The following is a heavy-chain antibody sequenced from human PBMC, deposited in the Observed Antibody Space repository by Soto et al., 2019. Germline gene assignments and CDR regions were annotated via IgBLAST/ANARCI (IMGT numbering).Heavy chain of an antibody. V-gene: IGHV5-10-1*01. Sequence: GESLKTSCKGPGYSFTSYWISRVRQMPGKGLEWMGRIDPSDSYTNYSPSFQGHVTISADKSISTAYLQWSSLKASDTAMYYCARLDERGSSSWYNYYYYGMDVWGQGTTVTVSS. D-gene: IGHD6-13*01. J-gene: IGHJ6*02. CDR3: ARLDERGSSSWYNYYYYGMDV. CDR1: GYSFTSYW. CDR2: IDPSDSYT.